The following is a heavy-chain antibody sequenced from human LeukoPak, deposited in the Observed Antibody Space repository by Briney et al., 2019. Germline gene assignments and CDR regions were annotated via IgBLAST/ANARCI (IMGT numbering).Heavy chain of an antibody. Sequence: ASVKVSCKTSGYTFSDYYIHWIRQAPGQGREWVGWINPNSGNTGYAQKFQGRVTMTRNTSISTAYMELSSLRSEDTAVYYCARGRRGTVLRYFDWLSNYYYYMDVWGKGTTVTISS. V-gene: IGHV1-8*02. J-gene: IGHJ6*03. D-gene: IGHD3-9*01. CDR2: INPNSGNT. CDR1: GYTFSDYY. CDR3: ARGRRGTVLRYFDWLSNYYYYMDV.